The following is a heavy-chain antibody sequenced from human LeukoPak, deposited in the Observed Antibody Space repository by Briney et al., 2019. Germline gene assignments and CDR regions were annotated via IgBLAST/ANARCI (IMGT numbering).Heavy chain of an antibody. CDR3: ARAYSERYGLGYYYMDV. Sequence: GGSLRLSCTASGFSFTRAWMTWVRQAPGKGLEWVSSISSSSSYIYYADSVKGRFTISRDNAKKSVYLQMNSLRAEDTAVYYCARAYSERYGLGYYYMDVWGKGTTVTISS. V-gene: IGHV3-21*01. CDR1: GFSFTRAW. J-gene: IGHJ6*03. CDR2: ISSSSSYI. D-gene: IGHD1-26*01.